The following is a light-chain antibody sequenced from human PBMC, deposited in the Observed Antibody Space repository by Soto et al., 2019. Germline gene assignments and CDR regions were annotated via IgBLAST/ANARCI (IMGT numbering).Light chain of an antibody. CDR1: QGISSW. CDR3: QQANSFPGT. V-gene: IGKV1-12*01. CDR2: AAS. Sequence: DIQMTQSPSSVSASVGDRVTITCRASQGISSWLAWYQQKPGKAPKLLIYAASSLQSGVPSRFNRKGSGTNFPFPHRSLQPEDFATYYCQQANSFPGTFGQGTKLEIK. J-gene: IGKJ2*01.